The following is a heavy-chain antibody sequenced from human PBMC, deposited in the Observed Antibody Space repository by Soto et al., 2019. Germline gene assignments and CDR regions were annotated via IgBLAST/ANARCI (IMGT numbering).Heavy chain of an antibody. J-gene: IGHJ3*01. V-gene: IGHV3-48*01. CDR3: ARDQLYYNDISGRPLNAFDV. D-gene: IGHD3-22*01. CDR1: GFTFSNYA. CDR2: IGIGSSTK. Sequence: GGSLRLSCAASGFTFSNYAMSWVRQAPGKGLEWVSYIGIGSSTKYYADSVKGRFTISRDNAKNSLYLQMNSLRAEDTAVYYCARDQLYYNDISGRPLNAFDVWGQGTMVTVSS.